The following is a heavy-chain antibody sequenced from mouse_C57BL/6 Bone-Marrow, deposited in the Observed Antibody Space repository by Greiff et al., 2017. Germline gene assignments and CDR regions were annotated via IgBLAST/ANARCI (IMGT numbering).Heavy chain of an antibody. V-gene: IGHV1-50*01. CDR2: IDPSDSYT. Sequence: QVQLQQPGAELVKPGASVKLSCKASGYTFTSYWMQWVKQRPGQGLEWIGEIDPSDSYTNYNQKFKGKATLTVDTSSSTAYMQLSSLTSEDSAVYYCAREKGVYYGYDGYAMDYWGQGTSVTVSS. CDR1: GYTFTSYW. J-gene: IGHJ4*01. CDR3: AREKGVYYGYDGYAMDY. D-gene: IGHD2-2*01.